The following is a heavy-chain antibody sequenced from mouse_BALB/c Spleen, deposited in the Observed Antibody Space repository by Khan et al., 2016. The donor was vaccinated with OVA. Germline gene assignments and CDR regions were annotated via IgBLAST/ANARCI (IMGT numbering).Heavy chain of an antibody. J-gene: IGHJ1*01. V-gene: IGHV9-1*02. CDR2: INTYTGEP. CDR1: GYTFTNYG. CDR3: ARGASYWYFDV. Sequence: QIQLVQSGPELKKPGETVKISCKASGYTFTNYGMNWVKQAPGKVLKWMGWINTYTGEPTYTDDFKGRFAFSLDTSASTAYLQINNLTNEDMATYYCARGASYWYFDVWGAGTTVTVSS.